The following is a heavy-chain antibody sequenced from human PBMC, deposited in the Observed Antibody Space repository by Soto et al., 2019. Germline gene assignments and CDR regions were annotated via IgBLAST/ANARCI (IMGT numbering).Heavy chain of an antibody. Sequence: QITLKESGPTLVKPTQTLTLTCTFSGFSLSTSRVGVGWIRQPPGEALEWLALIYWDDDKRYSPSLKNRLTITKDTSKNQVVLTMTNADPVDTATYYCVHTSGSGNSACFDYWGQGTLVTVSS. CDR2: IYWDDDK. CDR1: GFSLSTSRVG. V-gene: IGHV2-5*02. CDR3: VHTSGSGNSACFDY. J-gene: IGHJ4*02. D-gene: IGHD3-10*01.